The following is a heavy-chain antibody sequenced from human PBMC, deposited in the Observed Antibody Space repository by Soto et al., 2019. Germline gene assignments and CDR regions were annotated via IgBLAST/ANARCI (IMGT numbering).Heavy chain of an antibody. J-gene: IGHJ6*02. CDR2: ISYDGSNK. Sequence: LRLSCAASGFTFSSHAMHWVRQAPGKGLEWVSVISYDGSNKYYADSVKGRFTISRDNSKNTLYLQMNSLRAEDTAVYYCARDSDYDFWSGYYLAYYYYGMDVWGQGTTVTVSS. V-gene: IGHV3-30-3*01. D-gene: IGHD3-3*01. CDR1: GFTFSSHA. CDR3: ARDSDYDFWSGYYLAYYYYGMDV.